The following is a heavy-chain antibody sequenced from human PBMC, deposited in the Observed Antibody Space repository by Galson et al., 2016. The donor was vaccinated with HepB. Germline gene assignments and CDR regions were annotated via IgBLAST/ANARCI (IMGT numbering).Heavy chain of an antibody. CDR2: IYYSGST. Sequence: SETLSLTCTVSGGSFSSSTYYWGWIRQPPGKGLEWIGSIYYSGSTYSNPSLKSRLTISVDTSKNQFSLKLSSVTAADTAVYYCARALSRYYFGMDVWGQGATVTVSS. J-gene: IGHJ6*02. D-gene: IGHD3-16*01. CDR1: GGSFSSSTYY. CDR3: ARALSRYYFGMDV. V-gene: IGHV4-39*01.